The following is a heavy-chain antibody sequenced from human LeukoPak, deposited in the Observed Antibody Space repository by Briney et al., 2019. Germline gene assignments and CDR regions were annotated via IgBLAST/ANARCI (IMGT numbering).Heavy chain of an antibody. CDR3: ARDLDL. Sequence: ASVKASCQASGYTFTDYYMHWVRQAPAQGLECMGWINPNSGGANYALKFQGRVTMTRDTSISTAYMELSRLRSDDTAVYYCARDLDLWGQGTLVTVSS. V-gene: IGHV1-2*02. J-gene: IGHJ5*02. CDR2: INPNSGGA. CDR1: GYTFTDYY.